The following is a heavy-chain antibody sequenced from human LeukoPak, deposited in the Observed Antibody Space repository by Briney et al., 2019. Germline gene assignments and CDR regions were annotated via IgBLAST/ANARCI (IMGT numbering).Heavy chain of an antibody. V-gene: IGHV1-69*01. Sequence: GASVKVSCKASGGTFSSYAISWVRQAPGQGLEWMGGIIPIFGTANYAQKFQGRVTITADESTSTASMVLSSLRAEDTAVYYCARDYSSSSMSVWGQGTLVTVSS. J-gene: IGHJ4*02. CDR3: ARDYSSSSMSV. D-gene: IGHD6-13*01. CDR1: GGTFSSYA. CDR2: IIPIFGTA.